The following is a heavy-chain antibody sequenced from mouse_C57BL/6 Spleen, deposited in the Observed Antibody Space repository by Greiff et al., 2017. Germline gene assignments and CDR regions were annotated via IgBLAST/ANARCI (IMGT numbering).Heavy chain of an antibody. CDR3: ARSTITASRYFDV. CDR2: IDPSDSYT. Sequence: QVQLQQPGAELVMPGASVKLSCTASGYTFTSYWMHWVKQRPGQGLEWIGEIDPSDSYTNYNQKFKGKFTLSVDKSSSTAYMQLSSLTSEDSAVYYCARSTITASRYFDVWGTGTTVTVSA. V-gene: IGHV1-69*01. D-gene: IGHD1-1*01. J-gene: IGHJ1*03. CDR1: GYTFTSYW.